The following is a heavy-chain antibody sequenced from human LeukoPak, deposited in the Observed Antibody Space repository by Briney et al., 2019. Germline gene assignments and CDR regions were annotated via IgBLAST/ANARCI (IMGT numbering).Heavy chain of an antibody. Sequence: GGSLRLTCAASGFTFSRYWLHWVRMAPGEGLVLVSSIDDHETTIDYADAVMDRFTISRDTAKNTMYLHINSMRAEDTAMYYCARHVGGAGSHWGQGSLVTVSS. CDR1: GFTFSRYW. J-gene: IGHJ4*02. CDR2: IDDHETTI. V-gene: IGHV3-74*01. CDR3: ARHVGGAGSH. D-gene: IGHD3-10*01.